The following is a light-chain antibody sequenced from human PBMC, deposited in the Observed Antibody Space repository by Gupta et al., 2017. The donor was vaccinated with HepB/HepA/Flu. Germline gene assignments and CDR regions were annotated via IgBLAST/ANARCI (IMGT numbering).Light chain of an antibody. CDR2: KDS. J-gene: IGLJ2*01. Sequence: SYALTQPPSVSVSPGQTARITCSGDALPKQYAYWYQQKPGQAPVLVIYKDSERTSGIPERFSGSSSGTTVTLTIIGVQAEDEADYYCQSADSSGTYVVFGGGTKLTVL. V-gene: IGLV3-25*03. CDR3: QSADSSGTYVV. CDR1: ALPKQY.